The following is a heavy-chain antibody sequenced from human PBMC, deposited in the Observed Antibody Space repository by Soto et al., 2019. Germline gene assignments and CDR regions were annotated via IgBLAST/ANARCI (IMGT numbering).Heavy chain of an antibody. J-gene: IGHJ4*02. Sequence: QITLKEAGPTLVKPTQTLTLTCTFSGFSLSTSAVGVGWIRQPPGKALEWLAFIYWDDDKRYSPSLKSSLTIXXXTXQNQVVLAMTNMDPVDTATYYCAHLVVAGLTYYFDSWGQGTLVTVSS. CDR1: GFSLSTSAVG. D-gene: IGHD2-15*01. CDR2: IYWDDDK. V-gene: IGHV2-5*02. CDR3: AHLVVAGLTYYFDS.